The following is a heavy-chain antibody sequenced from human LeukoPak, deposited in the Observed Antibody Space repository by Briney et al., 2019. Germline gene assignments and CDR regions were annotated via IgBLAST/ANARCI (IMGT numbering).Heavy chain of an antibody. Sequence: SVKVSCKASGYTFTGYYMHWVRQAPGQGLEWMGGIIPIFGTANYAQKFQGRVTITADESTSTAYMELSSLRSEDTAVYYCASPRRGYSGFLDYWGQGTLVTVSS. CDR1: GYTFTGYY. J-gene: IGHJ4*02. V-gene: IGHV1-69*13. D-gene: IGHD5-12*01. CDR2: IIPIFGTA. CDR3: ASPRRGYSGFLDY.